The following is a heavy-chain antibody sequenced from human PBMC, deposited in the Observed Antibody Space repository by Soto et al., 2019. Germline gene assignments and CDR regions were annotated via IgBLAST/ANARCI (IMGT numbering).Heavy chain of an antibody. CDR1: GFTFSYYY. CDR2: ISSISRYT. CDR3: ARDQGSYYGY. D-gene: IGHD1-26*01. V-gene: IGHV3-11*06. Sequence: GGSLRLSCAASGFTFSYYYMSWIRQAPGKGLEWVSYISSISRYTNYSDSVKGRFTISRDNAKNSLYLQMNSLRAEDTAVYYCARDQGSYYGYWGQGTLVTVSS. J-gene: IGHJ4*02.